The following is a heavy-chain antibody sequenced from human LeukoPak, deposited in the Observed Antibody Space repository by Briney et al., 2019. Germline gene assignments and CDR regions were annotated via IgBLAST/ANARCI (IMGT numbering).Heavy chain of an antibody. CDR1: GYTFTGYY. CDR3: ARKGYYDSSGYYYDSGAFDI. Sequence: ASVKVSCKASGYTFTGYYMHWVRQAPGQGLEWMGWISAYNGNTNYAQKLQGRVTMTTDTSTSTAYMELRSLRSDDTAVYYCARKGYYDSSGYYYDSGAFDIWGQGTMVTVSS. V-gene: IGHV1-18*04. CDR2: ISAYNGNT. J-gene: IGHJ3*02. D-gene: IGHD3-22*01.